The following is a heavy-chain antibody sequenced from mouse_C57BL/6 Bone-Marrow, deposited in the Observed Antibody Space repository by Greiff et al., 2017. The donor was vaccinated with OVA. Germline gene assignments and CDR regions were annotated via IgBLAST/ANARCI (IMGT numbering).Heavy chain of an antibody. D-gene: IGHD1-1*01. CDR2: IRSKSNNYAT. J-gene: IGHJ4*01. CDR1: GFSFNTYA. V-gene: IGHV10-1*01. Sequence: EVQLVESGGGLVQPKGSLKLSCAASGFSFNTYAMNWVRQAPGKGLEWVARIRSKSNNYATYYADSVKDRFTISRDDSESMLYLQMNNLKTEDTAMYYCVRDYYYGSSARDYWGQGTSVTVSS. CDR3: VRDYYYGSSARDY.